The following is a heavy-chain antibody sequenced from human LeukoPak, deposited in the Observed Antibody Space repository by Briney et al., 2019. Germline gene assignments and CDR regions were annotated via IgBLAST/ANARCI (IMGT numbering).Heavy chain of an antibody. D-gene: IGHD5-18*01. CDR3: ARGGRGYTYAPDAFDI. J-gene: IGHJ3*02. CDR1: GGSISSYY. CDR2: IYYSGST. V-gene: IGHV4-59*01. Sequence: SETLSLTCTVSGGSISSYYWNWIRQPPGKGLEWIGYIYYSGSTNYNPSLKSRVTISVDTSKNQFSLKLSSVTAADTAVYYCARGGRGYTYAPDAFDIWGQGTVDPVSS.